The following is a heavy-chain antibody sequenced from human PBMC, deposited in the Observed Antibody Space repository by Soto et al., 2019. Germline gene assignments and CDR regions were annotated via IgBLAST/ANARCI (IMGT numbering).Heavy chain of an antibody. CDR1: GFTFSRYS. V-gene: IGHV3-21*06. Sequence: GGSLRLSCAASGFTFSRYSMNSVRQDPGKGLEWVASISSRTNYIYYGESLKGRLTISRDNAKNLMYLQMNTLRADATAVYYSVRESEDISSKLDYWGQGTLVTVSS. CDR3: VRESEDISSKLDY. J-gene: IGHJ4*02. CDR2: ISSRTNYI.